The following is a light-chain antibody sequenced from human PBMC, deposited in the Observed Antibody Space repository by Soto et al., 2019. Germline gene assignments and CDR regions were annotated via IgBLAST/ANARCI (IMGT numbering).Light chain of an antibody. V-gene: IGKV3-11*01. CDR1: QSVSSY. CDR2: DAS. CDR3: QQRSTGVT. Sequence: EIVLTQSPATLSLSPGERATLSCRASQSVSSYLASYHQNPGQAPRLLIYDASTRATGIPARFSGSGSGTDFTLTISGLEPEDCAVYYCQQRSTGVTFGPGTKVDIK. J-gene: IGKJ3*01.